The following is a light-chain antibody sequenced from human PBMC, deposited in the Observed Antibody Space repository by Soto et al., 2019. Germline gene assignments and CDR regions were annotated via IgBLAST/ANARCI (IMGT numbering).Light chain of an antibody. Sequence: DIQMTQSPSSLSASVGDRVTITCRASQGISNFLAWYQQKPGKVPKLLISAASTLQSGVPSRFSGSGSGTDFTLTITSLQPDDVATYYCQKYSSVITFGQGTRLEIK. J-gene: IGKJ5*01. CDR2: AAS. V-gene: IGKV1-27*01. CDR3: QKYSSVIT. CDR1: QGISNF.